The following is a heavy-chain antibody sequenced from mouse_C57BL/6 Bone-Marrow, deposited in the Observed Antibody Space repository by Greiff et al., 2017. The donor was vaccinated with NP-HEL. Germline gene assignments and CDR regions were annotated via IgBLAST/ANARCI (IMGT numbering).Heavy chain of an antibody. V-gene: IGHV5-16*01. D-gene: IGHD2-1*01. CDR1: GFTFSDYY. J-gene: IGHJ1*03. CDR2: INYDGSST. CDR3: ARDKGVYYGNYDWYFDV. Sequence: DVKLVESEGGLVQPGSSMKLSCTASGFTFSDYYMAWVRQVPEKGLEWVANINYDGSSTYYLDSLKSRFIISRDNAKNILYLQMSSLKSEDTATYYCARDKGVYYGNYDWYFDVWGTGTTVTVSS.